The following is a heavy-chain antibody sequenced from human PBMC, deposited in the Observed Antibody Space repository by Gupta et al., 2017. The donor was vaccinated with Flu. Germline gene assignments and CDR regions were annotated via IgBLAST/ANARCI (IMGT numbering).Heavy chain of an antibody. V-gene: IGHV5-10-1*01. CDR3: ARREVAGTEGFFDY. Sequence: EVQLVQSGAEVKKPGESLRISCKAFGYSFTTYWISWVRQMPGKGLEWMGRIDPTDSYTNYSPSFQGHVTISADKSSNTAYLQWSSLKASDTAIFFCARREVAGTEGFFDYWGQGTLVTVSS. CDR2: IDPTDSYT. J-gene: IGHJ4*02. D-gene: IGHD6-19*01. CDR1: GYSFTTYW.